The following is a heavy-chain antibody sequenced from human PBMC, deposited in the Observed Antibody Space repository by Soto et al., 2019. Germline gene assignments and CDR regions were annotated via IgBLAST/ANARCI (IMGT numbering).Heavy chain of an antibody. CDR3: ARDSGGASKGFDP. V-gene: IGHV1-2*02. D-gene: IGHD3-16*01. CDR1: GYTFTGYY. J-gene: IGHJ5*02. Sequence: ASVKVSCKASGYTFTGYYIHWVRQAPGQGLEWMGWINPKSGGTNFAQKFQGRVTMTRDTSISTAYMELNRMTSDDTAVYYCARDSGGASKGFDPWGQGTLVTVSS. CDR2: INPKSGGT.